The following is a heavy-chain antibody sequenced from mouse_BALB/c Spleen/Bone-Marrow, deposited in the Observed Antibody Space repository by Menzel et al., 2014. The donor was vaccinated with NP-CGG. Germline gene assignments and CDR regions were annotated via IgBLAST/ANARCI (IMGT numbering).Heavy chain of an antibody. J-gene: IGHJ3*01. CDR2: IYPYNGGT. V-gene: IGHV1S29*02. D-gene: IGHD2-3*01. Sequence: EVQLQQSGPELVKPGASVKISCKASGYTFXDYNMHWVKQSHGKSLEWIGYIYPYNGGTGYNQKFKSKATLTVDNSSSTAYMELRSLTSEDSAVYYCARGGGYDGYYGLAYWGQGTLVTVSA. CDR3: ARGGGYDGYYGLAY. CDR1: GYTFXDYN.